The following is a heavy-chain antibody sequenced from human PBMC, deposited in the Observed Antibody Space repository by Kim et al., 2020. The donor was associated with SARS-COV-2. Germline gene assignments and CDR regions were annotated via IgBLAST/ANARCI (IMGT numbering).Heavy chain of an antibody. CDR1: GGTFSSYA. CDR2: IIPILGIA. CDR3: ARDTPPKLGISKNYYYGMDV. V-gene: IGHV1-69*04. Sequence: SVKVSCKSSGGTFSSYAISWVRQAPGQGLEWMGRIIPILGIANYAQKFQGRVTITADKSTSTAYMELSSLRSEDTAVYYCARDTPPKLGISKNYYYGMDVWGQGTTVTVSS. D-gene: IGHD7-27*01. J-gene: IGHJ6*02.